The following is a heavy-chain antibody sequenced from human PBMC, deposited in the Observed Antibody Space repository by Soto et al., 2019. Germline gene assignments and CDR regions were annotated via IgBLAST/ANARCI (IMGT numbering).Heavy chain of an antibody. CDR2: IYYSGST. CDR3: VRVGVTGYSSSWYLNWFDP. D-gene: IGHD6-13*01. CDR1: GGSISSYY. V-gene: IGHV4-59*01. Sequence: SETLSLTCTVSGGSISSYYWGWIRQPPGKXLEWIGYIYYSGSTNYNPSLKSRVTISVDTSKNQFSLKLSSVTAADTAVYYCVRVGVTGYSSSWYLNWFDPWGQGTLVTVSS. J-gene: IGHJ5*02.